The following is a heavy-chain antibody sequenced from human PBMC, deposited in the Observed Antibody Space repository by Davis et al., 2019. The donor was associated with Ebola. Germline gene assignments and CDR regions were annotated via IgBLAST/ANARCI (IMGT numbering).Heavy chain of an antibody. Sequence: KVSCKGSGYGFTNYWIGWVRQLPGKGLEWMGFIFPDDSDATYSPSFQGQVTFSVDKSISTAYLQWSSLKASDTAIYYCARHPRYATGWHYFDYWGQGTLVTVSS. D-gene: IGHD2-2*01. CDR1: GYGFTNYW. CDR2: IFPDDSDA. V-gene: IGHV5-51*01. J-gene: IGHJ4*02. CDR3: ARHPRYATGWHYFDY.